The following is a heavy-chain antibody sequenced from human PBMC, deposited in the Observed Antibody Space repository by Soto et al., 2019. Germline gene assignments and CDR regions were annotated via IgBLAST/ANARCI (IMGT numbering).Heavy chain of an antibody. CDR3: ARVRAAYYGIDV. D-gene: IGHD6-25*01. CDR2: TYYRSKWYN. J-gene: IGHJ6*02. CDR1: GDSVSSNSAA. V-gene: IGHV6-1*01. Sequence: SQTLSLTCAICGDSVSSNSAAWNCISQSPSRGLEWLGRTYYRSKWYNDYAGSVKSRITINPDTSKNQFSLQLNSVIPEDTAVYYCARVRAAYYGIDVWGQGTTVTVSS.